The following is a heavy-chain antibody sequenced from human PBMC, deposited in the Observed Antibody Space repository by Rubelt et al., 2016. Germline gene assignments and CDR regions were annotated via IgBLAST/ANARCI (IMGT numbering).Heavy chain of an antibody. V-gene: IGHV3-7*04. Sequence: EVQLVESGGGLAQPGESLRLSCAASGFAFNKYWMSWVRQATGKGLEWVANIKPDGSGRYYVDSVKGRFTISRDNAENSLSLQMNSLGAEDTAVYYCARDGDNFDYWGQGTLVTVSS. J-gene: IGHJ4*02. CDR1: GFAFNKYW. CDR2: IKPDGSGR. D-gene: IGHD2-21*01. CDR3: ARDGDNFDY.